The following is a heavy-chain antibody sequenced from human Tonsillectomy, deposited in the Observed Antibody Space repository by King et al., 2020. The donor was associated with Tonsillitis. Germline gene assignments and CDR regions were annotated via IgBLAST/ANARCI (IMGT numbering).Heavy chain of an antibody. D-gene: IGHD1-26*01. CDR3: AREFGGSYYLPALIDY. J-gene: IGHJ4*02. CDR1: GGSISSSSYY. Sequence: QLQESGPGLVKPSETLSLTCTVSGGSISSSSYYWGWIRQPPGKGLEWIGTIYYRGSTSYNPSLKSRVTISVDTSKNQFSLKLSSVTAADTAVYYCAREFGGSYYLPALIDYWGQGTLVIVSS. V-gene: IGHV4-39*02. CDR2: IYYRGST.